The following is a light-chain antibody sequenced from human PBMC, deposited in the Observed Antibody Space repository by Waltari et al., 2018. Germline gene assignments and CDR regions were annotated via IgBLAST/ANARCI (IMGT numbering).Light chain of an antibody. J-gene: IGKJ5*01. CDR3: QQANTFPFT. Sequence: DIQMTQSPSSVSASVGDRVTITCRAIQGLGRWLAWYQQKPGKAPKFLIYAASSLQSGVPSRFSGSGSGTDFTLTINSLQPEDFATYYCQQANTFPFTFGQGTRLEIK. CDR2: AAS. V-gene: IGKV1-12*01. CDR1: QGLGRW.